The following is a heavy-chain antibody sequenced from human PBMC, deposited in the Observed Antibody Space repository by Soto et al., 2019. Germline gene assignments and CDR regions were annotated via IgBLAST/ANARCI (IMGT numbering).Heavy chain of an antibody. V-gene: IGHV3-23*01. CDR3: AKLQGYSYGPGAFFDY. CDR1: GFTFSSYA. Sequence: EVQLLESGGVSVQPGGSLRLSCAASGFTFSSYAMSWVRQAPGKGLEWVSAISGSGGSTDYVDSVKGRLTISRDNSKNTLYLKMNSLRAEDTAVYYCAKLQGYSYGPGAFFDYWGQGTLVTVSS. CDR2: ISGSGGST. J-gene: IGHJ4*02. D-gene: IGHD5-18*01.